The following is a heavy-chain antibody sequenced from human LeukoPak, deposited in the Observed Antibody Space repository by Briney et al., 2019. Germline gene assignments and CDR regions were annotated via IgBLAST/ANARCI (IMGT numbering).Heavy chain of an antibody. Sequence: GGSLRLSCAASGFTFSSYWMSWVRQAPGKGLEWVANIKQDGSEKYYVDSVKGRFTISRDNAKNSLYLQMNSLRAEDTAVYYCARDAELRYFDWLPSTYYCGMDVWGQGTTVTVSS. CDR3: ARDAELRYFDWLPSTYYCGMDV. V-gene: IGHV3-7*01. CDR1: GFTFSSYW. D-gene: IGHD3-9*01. J-gene: IGHJ6*02. CDR2: IKQDGSEK.